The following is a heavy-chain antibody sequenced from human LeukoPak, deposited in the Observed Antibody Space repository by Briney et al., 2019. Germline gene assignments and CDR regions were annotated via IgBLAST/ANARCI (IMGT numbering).Heavy chain of an antibody. CDR1: GYTFTSYD. D-gene: IGHD2-2*01. CDR3: ARVGSTTRKYYFDY. CDR2: MNPNSGNT. J-gene: IGHJ4*02. V-gene: IGHV1-8*01. Sequence: ASVKVSCKASGYTFTSYDINWVRQATGQGLEWMGWMNPNSGNTGYAQKFQGRVTMTRNTSISTAYMELSSLRSEDTAVYYCARVGSTTRKYYFDYWGQGTLVTVSS.